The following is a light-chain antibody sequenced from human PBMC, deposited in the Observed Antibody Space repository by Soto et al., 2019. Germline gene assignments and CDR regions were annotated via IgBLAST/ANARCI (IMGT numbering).Light chain of an antibody. CDR1: QSISSY. CDR3: RQSYSTPYT. CDR2: AAS. Sequence: DIQMTQSPSSLSASVGDRVTITCRAGQSISSYLNWYQQKPGKAPKLLIYAASSLQSGVPSRFSGSGSGTDLTLSISSLQPEDFATYYCRQSYSTPYTFGQGTKLEIK. V-gene: IGKV1-39*01. J-gene: IGKJ2*01.